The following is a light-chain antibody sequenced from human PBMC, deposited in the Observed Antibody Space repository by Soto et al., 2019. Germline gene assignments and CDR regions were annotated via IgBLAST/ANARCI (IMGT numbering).Light chain of an antibody. CDR1: QYISTY. CDR2: AS. J-gene: IGKJ4*01. Sequence: DIQMTQSPSSLPASVGDRVTITCRASQYISTYLAWYQQKPGKAPCLLIFASSLQSGVPPRFSGSGSGTDFTLTISSLQPEDFATYFCQQSYTAPLTFGGGTKVEL. V-gene: IGKV1-39*01. CDR3: QQSYTAPLT.